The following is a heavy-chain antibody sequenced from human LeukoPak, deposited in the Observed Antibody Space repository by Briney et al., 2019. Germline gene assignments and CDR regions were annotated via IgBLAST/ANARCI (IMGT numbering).Heavy chain of an antibody. V-gene: IGHV4-34*01. J-gene: IGHJ4*02. CDR2: INHSGST. CDR1: GGSFSGYY. CDR3: ARYNTAAGTGFDY. D-gene: IGHD6-13*01. Sequence: ASETLSLTCAVYGGSFSGYYWSWIRQPPGKGLEWIGEINHSGSTNYNPSLKSRVTISVDTSKNQFSLKLSSVTAADTAVYYCARYNTAAGTGFDYWGQGTLVTVSS.